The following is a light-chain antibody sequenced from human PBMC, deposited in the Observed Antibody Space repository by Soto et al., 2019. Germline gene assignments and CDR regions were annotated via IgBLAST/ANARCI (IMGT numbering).Light chain of an antibody. CDR1: SSDVGSYNL. J-gene: IGLJ3*02. CDR2: ESS. CDR3: CSYVGSSTLV. Sequence: QSALTQPASVSGSPGQSITISCSGTSSDVGSYNLVSWYRQHPGKAPKLMIYESSKRPSGLSNRFSGSKSGNTASLTISGLQAEDEADYYCCSYVGSSTLVFGGGPKLTVL. V-gene: IGLV2-23*01.